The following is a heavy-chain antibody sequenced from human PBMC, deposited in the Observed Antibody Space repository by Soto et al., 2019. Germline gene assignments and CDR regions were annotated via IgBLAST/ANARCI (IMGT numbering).Heavy chain of an antibody. CDR2: ISYSGST. CDR1: GGSVTTYS. V-gene: IGHV4-59*02. Sequence: SETLSLTCTVSGGSVTTYSWGWIRQPPGKELEWVGYISYSGSTNYNPSLKSRVTISRVTSKNQFSLNLFSVTAADTAVYYCARPSYYSCRDIWGKGTSVTVSS. CDR3: ARPSYYSCRDI. J-gene: IGHJ6*03.